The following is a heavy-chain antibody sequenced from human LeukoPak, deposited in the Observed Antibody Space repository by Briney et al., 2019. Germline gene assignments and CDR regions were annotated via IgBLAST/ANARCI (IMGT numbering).Heavy chain of an antibody. CDR1: GYSISSGYY. CDR2: IYHSGST. Sequence: SETLSLTCTVSGYSISSGYYWGWIRQPPGKGLEWIGSIYHSGSTYYNPSLKSRVTISVDTSKNQFSLKLSSVTAADTAVYYCARDGAYSSGGSCYSIDYWGQGTLVTVSS. D-gene: IGHD2-15*01. J-gene: IGHJ4*02. CDR3: ARDGAYSSGGSCYSIDY. V-gene: IGHV4-38-2*02.